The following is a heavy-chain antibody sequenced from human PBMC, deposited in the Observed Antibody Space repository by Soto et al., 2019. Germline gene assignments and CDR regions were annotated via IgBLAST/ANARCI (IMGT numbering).Heavy chain of an antibody. CDR2: INESGST. CDR1: GQSFSGHS. J-gene: IGHJ4*02. CDR3: SRGSGIVALPGELEDVKYDY. Sequence: QVQLQQWGAGLVKPSETLSLSCAVYGQSFSGHSWAWIRQPPGKGLEWIGQINESGSTYYNPSLKSRVTISTDTAKNQFSLKRRSVGAADTAAYFCSRGSGIVALPGELEDVKYDYWGQGTLVNVSS. V-gene: IGHV4-34*01. D-gene: IGHD1-1*01.